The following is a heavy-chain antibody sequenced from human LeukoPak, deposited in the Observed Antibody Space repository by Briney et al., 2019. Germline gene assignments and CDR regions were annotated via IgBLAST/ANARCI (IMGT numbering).Heavy chain of an antibody. D-gene: IGHD6-19*01. CDR2: INPNSGDT. Sequence: GASVKVSCKASGYTFTGYYMDWVRQAPGQGLEWMGWINPNSGDTNYAQKLQGRVTMTRDTPISTAYMELSRLRSDDTAVYYCTRARLSPSRWEQGLVRKGPYYYYYMVVWGKGTTVTVSS. CDR1: GYTFTGYY. CDR3: TRARLSPSRWEQGLVRKGPYYYYYMVV. V-gene: IGHV1-2*02. J-gene: IGHJ6*03.